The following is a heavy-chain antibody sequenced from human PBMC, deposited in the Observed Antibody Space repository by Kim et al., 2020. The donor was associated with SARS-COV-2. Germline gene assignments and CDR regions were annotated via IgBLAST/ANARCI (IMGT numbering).Heavy chain of an antibody. Sequence: GGSLRLSCAASGFTFSSYAMSWVRQAPGKGLEWVAAISGSGGSTYYADSVKGRFTISRDNSKNTLYLQMNSLRAEDTAVYYCAKEGAYYDFWGGAPSRGGSVNWFDPWGQGTLVTVSS. V-gene: IGHV3-23*01. CDR3: AKEGAYYDFWGGAPSRGGSVNWFDP. J-gene: IGHJ5*02. D-gene: IGHD3-3*01. CDR2: ISGSGGST. CDR1: GFTFSSYA.